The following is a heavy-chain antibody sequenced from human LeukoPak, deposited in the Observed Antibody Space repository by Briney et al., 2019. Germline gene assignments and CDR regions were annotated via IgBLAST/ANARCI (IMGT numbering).Heavy chain of an antibody. CDR1: GFTFSRHW. D-gene: IGHD2-8*01. Sequence: RGSLRLSCAGSGFTFSRHWMSWVRQAPGKGLEWVANIKQDGSEKYYVDSVKGRFTISRDNAKNSLYLQMISLRAEDTAVYYCARSTNGVPFDYWGQGTLVTVSS. V-gene: IGHV3-7*03. J-gene: IGHJ4*02. CDR3: ARSTNGVPFDY. CDR2: IKQDGSEK.